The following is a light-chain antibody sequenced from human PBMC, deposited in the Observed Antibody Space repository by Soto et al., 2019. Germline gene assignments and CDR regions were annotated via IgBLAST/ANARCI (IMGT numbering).Light chain of an antibody. CDR1: QSISSW. V-gene: IGKV1-39*01. Sequence: DIQMTQSPSTLCGSVGDRVTITCRASQSISSWLAWYQQKPGKAPKLLIFAASSLQSGVPSRFSGSRSGPDFTLTISSLQPEDFATYYCQQSYSSPPTFGQGTKVDI. J-gene: IGKJ1*01. CDR2: AAS. CDR3: QQSYSSPPT.